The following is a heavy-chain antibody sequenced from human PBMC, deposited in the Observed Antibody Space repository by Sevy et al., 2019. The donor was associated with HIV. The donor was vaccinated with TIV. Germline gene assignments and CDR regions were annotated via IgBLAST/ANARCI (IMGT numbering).Heavy chain of an antibody. J-gene: IGHJ3*02. D-gene: IGHD2-2*01. CDR1: GFTFSGYT. V-gene: IGHV3-30-3*01. CDR3: ARGGWDIVVVPAAFDI. CDR2: ISFDGSNK. Sequence: GGSLRLSCAASGFTFSGYTLHWVRQAPGKGLEWVAVISFDGSNKYYVDSVKGRFTISRDNSKKKLYLQMNSLRPEDTAVYYCARGGWDIVVVPAAFDIWGQGTMVTVSS.